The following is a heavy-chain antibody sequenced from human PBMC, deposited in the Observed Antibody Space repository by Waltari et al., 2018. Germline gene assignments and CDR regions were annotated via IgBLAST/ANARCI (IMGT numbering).Heavy chain of an antibody. CDR2: ISGSGGTT. Sequence: EVRLVESGGGLVQRGGSLRLSCAASGLTFAKYGMSWVRQAPGKVLECVSSISGSGGTTYYADSVKGRFTMSKDFSKNTLFLQMNSVRVDDTADYYCAKSSGSYYEVFDRWGRGTLVTVSS. D-gene: IGHD1-26*01. V-gene: IGHV3-23*04. CDR3: AKSSGSYYEVFDR. J-gene: IGHJ4*02. CDR1: GLTFAKYG.